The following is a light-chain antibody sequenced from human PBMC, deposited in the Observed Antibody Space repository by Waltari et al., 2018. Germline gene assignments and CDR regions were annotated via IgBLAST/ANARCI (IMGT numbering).Light chain of an antibody. J-gene: IGLJ1*01. CDR1: SSDAGSYNL. CDR2: EVN. Sequence: QSALTQPASVSGSPGQSITISCTGTSSDAGSYNLVSWYQQRPGKAPKLMIYEVNKRPSGVSNRFSGSKSGNTASLTISGLRAEDEADYYCCSFAGTTTYYVFGTGTQVTVL. CDR3: CSFAGTTTYYV. V-gene: IGLV2-23*02.